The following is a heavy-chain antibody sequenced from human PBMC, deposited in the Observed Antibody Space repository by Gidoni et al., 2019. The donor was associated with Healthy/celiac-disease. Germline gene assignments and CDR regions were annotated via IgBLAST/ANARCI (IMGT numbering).Heavy chain of an antibody. CDR3: ARVGARGYSYVPFDY. CDR1: GFPFRSYA. CDR2: ISYDGSNK. V-gene: IGHV3-30*04. D-gene: IGHD5-18*01. J-gene: IGHJ4*02. Sequence: QVQLVASGGGVVQPGRSLRLSCAASGFPFRSYAMHWVRQAPGKGLEWVAVISYDGSNKYYADSVKGRFTISRDNSKNTLYLQMNSLRAEDTAVYYCARVGARGYSYVPFDYWGQGTLVTVSS.